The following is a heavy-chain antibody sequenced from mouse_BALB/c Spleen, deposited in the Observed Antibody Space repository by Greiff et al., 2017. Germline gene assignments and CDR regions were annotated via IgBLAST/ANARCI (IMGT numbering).Heavy chain of an antibody. Sequence: EVKVVESGGGLVKPGGSLKLSCAASGFTFSSYAMSWVRQSPEKRLEWVAEISSGGSYTYYPDTVTGRFTISRDTAKNTLYLEMSSLRSEDTAMYYCAGGTTAFDYWGQGTTLTVSS. CDR3: AGGTTAFDY. CDR1: GFTFSSYA. J-gene: IGHJ2*01. V-gene: IGHV5-9-4*01. D-gene: IGHD1-2*01. CDR2: ISSGGSYT.